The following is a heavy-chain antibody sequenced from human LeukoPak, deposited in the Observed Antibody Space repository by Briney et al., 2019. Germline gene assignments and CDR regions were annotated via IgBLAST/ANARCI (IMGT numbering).Heavy chain of an antibody. Sequence: GGSLRLSCAASGFTFSNYGMHWVRQAPGKGLEWVAFIRYDGSNKYYADSVKGRFTISRDNSKNTLYLQMNSLRDDDTALYFCAKDRVSSSWYYFDYWGQGTLVTVSS. CDR3: AKDRVSSSWYYFDY. CDR1: GFTFSNYG. D-gene: IGHD6-13*01. J-gene: IGHJ4*02. CDR2: IRYDGSNK. V-gene: IGHV3-30*02.